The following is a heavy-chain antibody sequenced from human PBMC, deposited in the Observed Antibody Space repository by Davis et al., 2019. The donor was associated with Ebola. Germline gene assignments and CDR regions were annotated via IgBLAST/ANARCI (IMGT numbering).Heavy chain of an antibody. Sequence: ASVKVSCKASGYTFTSYYMHWVRQAPGQGLEWMGIINPSGGSTSYAQKFQGRVTMTRDTSTSTVYMELSSLRSEDTAVYYCARVGDGGYSYGDWYFDLWGRGTLVTVSS. CDR1: GYTFTSYY. CDR3: ARVGDGGYSYGDWYFDL. J-gene: IGHJ2*01. V-gene: IGHV1-46*01. D-gene: IGHD5-18*01. CDR2: INPSGGST.